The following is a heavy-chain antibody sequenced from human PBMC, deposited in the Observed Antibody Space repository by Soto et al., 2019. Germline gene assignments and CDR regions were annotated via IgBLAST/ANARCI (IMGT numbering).Heavy chain of an antibody. CDR1: GFTFSSYG. CDR2: IWYDGSNK. V-gene: IGHV3-33*01. Sequence: QVQLVESGGGVVQPGRSLRLSCAASGFTFSSYGMHWVRQAPGKGLEWVAVIWYDGSNKYYADSVKGRFTISRDNSKNTLYLQMNSLRAEDTAVYYCARDSRRYYYDTYGMDAWGQGTTVTVSS. J-gene: IGHJ6*02. CDR3: ARDSRRYYYDTYGMDA.